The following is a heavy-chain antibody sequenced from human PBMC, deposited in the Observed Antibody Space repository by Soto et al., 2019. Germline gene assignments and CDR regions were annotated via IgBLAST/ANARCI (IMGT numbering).Heavy chain of an antibody. Sequence: ASVKVSCKASGYTYTSYYRHWVRQATGQGLEWMGWMNPNSGNTGYAQKFQGRLTMTRNTSISTAYMELSSLRSEDTAVYYCARDKVGAIDYWGQGTLVTVSS. CDR1: GYTYTSYY. V-gene: IGHV1-8*02. CDR2: MNPNSGNT. D-gene: IGHD1-26*01. CDR3: ARDKVGAIDY. J-gene: IGHJ4*02.